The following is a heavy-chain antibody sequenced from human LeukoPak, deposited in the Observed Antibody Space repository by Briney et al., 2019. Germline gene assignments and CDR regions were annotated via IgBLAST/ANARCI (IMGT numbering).Heavy chain of an antibody. CDR1: GDSISSYY. CDR2: IYYSGST. Sequence: SETLSLTCTVSGDSISSYYWSWIRQPPGKGLEWIGYIYYSGSTNYNPSLKSRVTISVDTSKNQFSLKLSSVTAADTAVYYCARGMGIAVAGPYFDYWGQGTLVTVSS. J-gene: IGHJ4*02. CDR3: ARGMGIAVAGPYFDY. D-gene: IGHD6-19*01. V-gene: IGHV4-59*01.